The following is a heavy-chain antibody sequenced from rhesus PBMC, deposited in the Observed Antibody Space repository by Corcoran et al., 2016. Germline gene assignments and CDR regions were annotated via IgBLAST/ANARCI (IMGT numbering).Heavy chain of an antibody. J-gene: IGHJ4*01. CDR1: GFTFSNYW. CDR2: INSGGGST. CDR3: AKEPEYTNWGYYFDY. D-gene: IGHD4-23*01. Sequence: EVQLVESGGGLAKPGGSLRLSCAASGFTFSNYWMNWVRQTPGKGLEWISAINSGGGSTYYADTVKGRFTISRDNSKNTLSLQMNSVRAEETAVDYCAKEPEYTNWGYYFDYWGQGVLVTVSS. V-gene: IGHV3S42*01.